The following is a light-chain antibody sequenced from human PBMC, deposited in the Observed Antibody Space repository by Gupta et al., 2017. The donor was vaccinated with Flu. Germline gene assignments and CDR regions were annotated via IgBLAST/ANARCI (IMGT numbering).Light chain of an antibody. Sequence: DIQMTQSSSTLFASVGDRVTTTCRASQSISSWLAWYQQKPGKPPKLLIYRASSLESGVPSRFSGSGSGTEFTLTISSLQPDDFATYYCQQYNSPTWTFGQGTKLEIK. CDR2: RAS. J-gene: IGKJ1*01. V-gene: IGKV1-5*03. CDR1: QSISSW. CDR3: QQYNSPTWT.